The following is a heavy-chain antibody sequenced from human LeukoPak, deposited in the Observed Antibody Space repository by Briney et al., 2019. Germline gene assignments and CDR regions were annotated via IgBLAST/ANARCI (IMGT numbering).Heavy chain of an antibody. CDR1: GYTFSSYH. CDR3: ARDFATWYFDY. Sequence: ASVKVSCKASGYTFSSYHVSWVRQAPGQGLEWMGWINTYDGNTNYAQNFQGRVAMTTDTSTSTAYMELRSLRSDDTAVYYCARDFATWYFDYWGQGTLVTVSS. D-gene: IGHD2-15*01. J-gene: IGHJ4*02. CDR2: INTYDGNT. V-gene: IGHV1-18*01.